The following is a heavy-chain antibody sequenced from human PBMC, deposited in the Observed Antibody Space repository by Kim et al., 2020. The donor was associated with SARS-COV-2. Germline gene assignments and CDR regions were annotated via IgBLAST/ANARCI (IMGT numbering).Heavy chain of an antibody. Sequence: ASVKVSCKASGYTFTSYGISWVRQAPGQGLEWMGWISAYNGNTNYAQKFQGRVTMTTDTSTSTAYMELRSLRSDDTAVYYCARAGYSGYIASGVYNWFDPWGQGTLVTVSS. D-gene: IGHD5-12*01. V-gene: IGHV1-18*04. CDR3: ARAGYSGYIASGVYNWFDP. CDR2: ISAYNGNT. CDR1: GYTFTSYG. J-gene: IGHJ5*02.